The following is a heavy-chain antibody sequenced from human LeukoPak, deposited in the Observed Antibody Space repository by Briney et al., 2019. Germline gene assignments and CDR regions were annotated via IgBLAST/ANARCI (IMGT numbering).Heavy chain of an antibody. D-gene: IGHD1-26*01. J-gene: IGHJ5*02. CDR1: GLSFSTYA. Sequence: GGSLRLSCAASGLSFSTYAMTWVRQIPGRGRQWVSAISAGGATYYADSVKGRFTISRDNSKSTLYLQMNSLRADDTAFYYCAKIPTGRREEWFDPWGQGTLVTVSS. CDR3: AKIPTGRREEWFDP. V-gene: IGHV3-23*01. CDR2: ISAGGAT.